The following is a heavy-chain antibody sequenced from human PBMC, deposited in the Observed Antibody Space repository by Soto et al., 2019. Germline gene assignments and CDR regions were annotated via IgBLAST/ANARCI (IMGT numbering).Heavy chain of an antibody. CDR2: ISRSSTGI. D-gene: IGHD3-10*01. Sequence: EVQLVESGGGLVQPGGSLRLSCAASGFTFSLYSMSWVRQAPGKGLEWVSYISRSSTGIHYADSVKGRFTLSRDDATNSVHLQLNSLRDGDTAVYYCAWAVTWGVDVWGQGTTVSISS. V-gene: IGHV3-48*02. CDR1: GFTFSLYS. CDR3: AWAVTWGVDV. J-gene: IGHJ6*02.